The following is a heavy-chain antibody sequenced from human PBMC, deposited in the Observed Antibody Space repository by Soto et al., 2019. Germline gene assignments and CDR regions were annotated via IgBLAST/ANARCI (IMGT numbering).Heavy chain of an antibody. CDR3: ARDRRYSSGMNWFDP. D-gene: IGHD6-19*01. CDR2: IYYSGST. Sequence: PSETLSLTCTVSGGSISSYYWSWIRQPPGKGLEWIGYIYYSGSTNYNPSLKSRVTISVDTSKSQFSLELSSVTAADTAVYYCARDRRYSSGMNWFDPWGQGTLVTVSS. CDR1: GGSISSYY. J-gene: IGHJ5*02. V-gene: IGHV4-59*01.